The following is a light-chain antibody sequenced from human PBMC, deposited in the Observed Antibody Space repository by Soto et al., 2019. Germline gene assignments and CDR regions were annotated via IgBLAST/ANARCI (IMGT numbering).Light chain of an antibody. CDR3: QQYDSLAQCT. Sequence: DIQMTQSPSSLSASVGDRVTITCQASQDIKIYLNWYQQKPGKAPKLLIYGASNLETGVPSRFSGGGSGTDFTFTITSLQPEDFATYYCQQYDSLAQCTFGGGTKVEIE. CDR1: QDIKIY. J-gene: IGKJ4*01. CDR2: GAS. V-gene: IGKV1-33*01.